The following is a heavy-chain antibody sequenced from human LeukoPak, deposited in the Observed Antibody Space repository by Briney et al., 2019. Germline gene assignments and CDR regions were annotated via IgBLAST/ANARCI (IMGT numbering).Heavy chain of an antibody. CDR2: SGAYNGNT. V-gene: IGHV1-18*01. D-gene: IGHD5-18*01. CDR3: VRDLGVDTSMIFFDF. CDR1: GYSFTSFG. Sequence: GASVKVSCKASGYSFTSFGISWVRQAPGQGLEWMGWSGAYNGNTNYVQKFQGRVTMTTDTSTSTAYMELRSLRSDDTAVFYCVRDLGVDTSMIFFDFWGQGTLVTVSS. J-gene: IGHJ4*02.